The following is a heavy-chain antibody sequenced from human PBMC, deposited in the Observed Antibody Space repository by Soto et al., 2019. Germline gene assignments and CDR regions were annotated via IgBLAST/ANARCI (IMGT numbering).Heavy chain of an antibody. CDR1: GFTFSSND. V-gene: IGHV3-53*01. D-gene: IGHD3-16*01. CDR3: ATRPLLRGAP. Sequence: EVQLVESGGGLIQPGGSLRLSCEASGFTFSSNDMNWVRQAPGKGLDWVSLIWTSGSTAYAHSVKGRFTISRDNSKSALYLHMSSLRAEDTAVYYCATRPLLRGAPWGQGTMVTVSS. CDR2: IWTSGST. J-gene: IGHJ3*01.